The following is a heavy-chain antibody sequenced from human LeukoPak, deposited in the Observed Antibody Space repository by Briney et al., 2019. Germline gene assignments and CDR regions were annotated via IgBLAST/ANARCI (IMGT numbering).Heavy chain of an antibody. CDR1: GYTFTGYY. CDR2: INPNSGGT. CDR3: ASWDYYDTQWDY. J-gene: IGHJ4*02. Sequence: ASVKVSCKASGYTFTGYYMHWVRQAPGQGLEWMGWINPNSGGTNYAQKFQGRVTMTRDTSISTAYMELSRLRSDDTAVHYCASWDYYDTQWDYWGQGTLVTVSS. V-gene: IGHV1-2*02. D-gene: IGHD3-22*01.